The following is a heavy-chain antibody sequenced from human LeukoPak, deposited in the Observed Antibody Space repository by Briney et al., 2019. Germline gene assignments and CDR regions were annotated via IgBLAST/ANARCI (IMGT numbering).Heavy chain of an antibody. CDR1: GFTLSDYF. D-gene: IGHD1-26*01. CDR2: IAPAGTT. J-gene: IGHJ3*02. Sequence: GGSLRLSCAASGFTLSDYFMTWIRQAPGKGLEWVSYIAPAGTTYCADSVKGRFTISRDNAKTSLYLQMSNMRADDTAVYYCARDLGPHRSSPNTGAFDIWGQGTMVTVSS. V-gene: IGHV3-11*04. CDR3: ARDLGPHRSSPNTGAFDI.